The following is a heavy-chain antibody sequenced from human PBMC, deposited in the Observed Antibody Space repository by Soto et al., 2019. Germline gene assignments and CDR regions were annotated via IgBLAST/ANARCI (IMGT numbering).Heavy chain of an antibody. CDR2: ILHDGNNK. Sequence: QVQLVESGGGVVQPGRSLSLSCAASGFTFSNYIMHWVRQAPGKGLEWVAIILHDGNNKYYADSVKGRFTISRDNSKNTLYLQMNSLRTEDTAIYSCARDDEGGSYCDLGYWGQGTLFTFSS. CDR3: ARDDEGGSYCDLGY. J-gene: IGHJ4*02. V-gene: IGHV3-30-3*01. D-gene: IGHD3-10*01. CDR1: GFTFSNYI.